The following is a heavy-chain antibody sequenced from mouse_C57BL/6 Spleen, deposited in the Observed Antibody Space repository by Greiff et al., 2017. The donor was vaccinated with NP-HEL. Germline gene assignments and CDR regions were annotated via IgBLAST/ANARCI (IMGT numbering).Heavy chain of an antibody. CDR2: ISSGSSTI. Sequence: EVKLVESGGGLVKPGGSLKLSCAASGFTFSDYGMHWVRQAPEKGLEWVAYISSGSSTIYYADTVKGRFTISRDNAKNTLFLQMTSLRSEDTAMYYCARDYYGSSLWFAYWGQGTLVTVSA. J-gene: IGHJ3*01. CDR3: ARDYYGSSLWFAY. D-gene: IGHD1-1*01. V-gene: IGHV5-17*01. CDR1: GFTFSDYG.